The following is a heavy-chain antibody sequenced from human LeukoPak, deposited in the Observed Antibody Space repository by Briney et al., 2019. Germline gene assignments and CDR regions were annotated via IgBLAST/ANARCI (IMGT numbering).Heavy chain of an antibody. CDR1: GGSISSSSYY. CDR3: ARLIVATIHFDY. CDR2: IYYSGST. J-gene: IGHJ4*02. Sequence: SETLSLTCTVSGGSISSSSYYWGWIRQPPGKGQEWIGSIYYSGSTYYNPSLKSRVTISVDTSKNQFSLKLSSVTAADTAVYYCARLIVATIHFDYWGQGTLVTVSS. D-gene: IGHD5-12*01. V-gene: IGHV4-39*07.